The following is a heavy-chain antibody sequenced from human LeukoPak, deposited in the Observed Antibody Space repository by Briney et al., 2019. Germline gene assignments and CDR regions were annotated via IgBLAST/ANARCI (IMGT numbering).Heavy chain of an antibody. D-gene: IGHD6-25*01. CDR1: GFTFSRYS. CDR2: ISSSSRTI. V-gene: IGHV3-48*01. J-gene: IGHJ4*02. Sequence: GGSLRLSCAASGFTFSRYSMNWVRQAPGKGLEWGSYISSSSRTIHYADSVKGRFTISRDNAKNSLYLQMNSLRAEDTAVYYCARRGYSSGWNRFDYWGQGTLVTVSS. CDR3: ARRGYSSGWNRFDY.